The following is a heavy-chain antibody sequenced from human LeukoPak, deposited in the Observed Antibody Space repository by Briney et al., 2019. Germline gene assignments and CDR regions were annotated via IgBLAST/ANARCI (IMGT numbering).Heavy chain of an antibody. CDR3: AKLGGQQVYNYYVAV. D-gene: IGHD3-16*01. CDR2: IIDNGDIT. V-gene: IGHV3-23*01. CDR1: GFTLSSYA. Sequence: PGGSLRPPCPASGFTLSSYAMSWVRQAPGKGLEWSSGIIDNGDITYYANSVRGRFTISRDNSKNTLYLQMNSLRAEDTAVYYCAKLGGQQVYNYYVAVWGKGTTVAVSS. J-gene: IGHJ6*03.